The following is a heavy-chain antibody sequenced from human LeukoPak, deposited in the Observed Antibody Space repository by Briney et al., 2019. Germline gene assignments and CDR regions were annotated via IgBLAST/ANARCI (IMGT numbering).Heavy chain of an antibody. V-gene: IGHV4-4*07. CDR2: IYTSGST. CDR1: GGSISSYY. D-gene: IGHD3-10*01. CDR3: ARGGGSGPFRYYYYGMDV. J-gene: IGHJ6*02. Sequence: SETLSLTCTVSGGSISSYYWSWIRQPAGKGLEWIGRIYTSGSTNYNPSLKSRVTMSVDTSKNQFSLKLSSVTAADTAVYYCARGGGSGPFRYYYYGMDVWGQGTTVTVSS.